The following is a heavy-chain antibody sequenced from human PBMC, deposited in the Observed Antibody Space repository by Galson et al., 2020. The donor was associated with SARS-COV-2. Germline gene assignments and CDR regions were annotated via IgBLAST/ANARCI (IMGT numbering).Heavy chain of an antibody. CDR3: ARFHYGEYAPEAFDI. V-gene: IGHV4-30-2*01. J-gene: IGHJ3*02. CDR1: GASISSGGYS. CDR2: LSHSGIT. D-gene: IGHD4-17*01. Sequence: SETLSLTCAVSGASISSGGYSWSWIRQPPTKGLEWIGYLSHSGITYYNPSLESRVTISVDRSKSQFSLKLSSVTAADTAVYYCARFHYGEYAPEAFDIWGQGTMVTVSS.